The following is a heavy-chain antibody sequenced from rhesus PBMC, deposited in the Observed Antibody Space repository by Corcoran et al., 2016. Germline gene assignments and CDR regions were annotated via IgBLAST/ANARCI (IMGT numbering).Heavy chain of an antibody. CDR1: GDSIRGYY. D-gene: IGHD3-9*01. J-gene: IGHJ1*01. CDR2: IFGNGGNT. Sequence: QVQLQESGPGLVKPSETLSLTCAVSGDSIRGYYWTWIRRPQGKGLEGIGRIFGNGGNTDYNPSLKSRVTFSTDTSKNQFSLKLNSVTAADTAVYYCARQEKLLFFQFWGQGALVTVSS. CDR3: ARQEKLLFFQF. V-gene: IGHV4-160*01.